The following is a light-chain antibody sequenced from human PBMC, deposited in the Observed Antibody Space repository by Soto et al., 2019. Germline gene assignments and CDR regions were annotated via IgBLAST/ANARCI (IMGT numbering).Light chain of an antibody. J-gene: IGLJ1*01. CDR1: SSDVGGYNF. V-gene: IGLV2-14*01. CDR2: EVT. Sequence: QSALTQPASVSGSPGQSITISCTGTSSDVGGYNFVSWYQQHPGKAPKLVIYEVTKRPSGVSPRFSGSKSGNTASLTISGLQAADEADYYCQSYDNTLSGPIYVFGTGTKVTVL. CDR3: QSYDNTLSGPIYV.